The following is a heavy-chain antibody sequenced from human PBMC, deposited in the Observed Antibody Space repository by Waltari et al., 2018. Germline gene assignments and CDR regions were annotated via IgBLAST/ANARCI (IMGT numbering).Heavy chain of an antibody. CDR3: AREGGSGSYYYYYGMDV. CDR2: IYSGGST. J-gene: IGHJ6*02. V-gene: IGHV3-66*02. D-gene: IGHD3-10*01. Sequence: EVQRVESGGGLVQPGGSLRLSCAASGFTVSSNYMSWVRQAPGKGLELVSVIYSGGSTYYADSVKGRFTISRDNSKNTLYLQMNSLRAEDTAVYYCAREGGSGSYYYYYGMDVWGQGTTVTVSS. CDR1: GFTVSSNY.